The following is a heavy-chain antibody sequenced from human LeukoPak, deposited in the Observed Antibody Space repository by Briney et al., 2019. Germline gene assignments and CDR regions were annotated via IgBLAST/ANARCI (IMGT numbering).Heavy chain of an antibody. V-gene: IGHV3-30*18. CDR1: GFTFSNYA. J-gene: IGHJ4*02. CDR2: ISYDGSKK. CDR3: AKGAAADYYFDY. Sequence: GGSLRLSCAASGFTFSNYAMDWVRQAPGKGLEWVGVISYDGSKKYYADSVKGRFTISRDNSKNTLYLQMNSLRTEDTAIYYCAKGAAADYYFDYWGQGTLVTVSS. D-gene: IGHD6-13*01.